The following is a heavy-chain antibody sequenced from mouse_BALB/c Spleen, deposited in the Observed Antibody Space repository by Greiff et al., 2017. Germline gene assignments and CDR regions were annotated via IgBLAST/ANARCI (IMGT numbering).Heavy chain of an antibody. V-gene: IGHV8-12*01. CDR3: ARRELGGSWFAY. Sequence: QVTLKVSGPGILQPSQTLSLTCSFSGFSLSTSGMGVSWIRQPSGKGLEWLAHIYWDDDKRYNPSLKSRLTISKDTSRNQVFLKITSVDTADTATYYCARRELGGSWFAYWGQGTLVTVSA. J-gene: IGHJ3*01. D-gene: IGHD4-1*01. CDR1: GFSLSTSGMG. CDR2: IYWDDDK.